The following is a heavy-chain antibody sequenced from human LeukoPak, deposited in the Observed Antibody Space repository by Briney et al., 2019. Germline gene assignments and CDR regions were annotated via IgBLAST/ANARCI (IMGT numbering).Heavy chain of an antibody. J-gene: IGHJ4*02. CDR3: ARVGFYDSSGYLHYYFDY. V-gene: IGHV6-1*01. Sequence: PSQTLSLTCVISGDSVSSNSAAWNWIRQSPSRGLEWLGRTYYRSKWYNDYAVSVKSRITINPDTSKNQFSLQLNSVTPEDTAVYYCARVGFYDSSGYLHYYFDYWGQGTLVTVSS. D-gene: IGHD3-22*01. CDR2: TYYRSKWYN. CDR1: GDSVSSNSAA.